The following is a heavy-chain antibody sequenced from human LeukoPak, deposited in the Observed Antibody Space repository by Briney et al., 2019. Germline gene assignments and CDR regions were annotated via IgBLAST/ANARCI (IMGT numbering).Heavy chain of an antibody. CDR2: INPNSGGT. Sequence: RASVKVSCKASGYIFTGYYMHWVRQAPGQALEWMGWINPNSGGTNYAQKFQGRVTMTWDTSISTAWDTSFSTAYMELSRLTYDDTAVYYCARLYAGSGSPHYFDYWGQGTLVTVSS. CDR1: GYIFTGYY. V-gene: IGHV1-2*02. J-gene: IGHJ4*02. CDR3: ARLYAGSGSPHYFDY. D-gene: IGHD6-19*01.